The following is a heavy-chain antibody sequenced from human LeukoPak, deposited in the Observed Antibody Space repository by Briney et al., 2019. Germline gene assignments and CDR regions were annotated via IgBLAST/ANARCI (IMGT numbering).Heavy chain of an antibody. V-gene: IGHV3-23*01. CDR2: ISGSAGST. J-gene: IGHJ4*02. CDR3: AKGSVTLYGDCIDY. D-gene: IGHD4-17*01. CDR1: GFTFSTYA. Sequence: GGSLRLSCAASGFTFSTYAMSWVRQAPGKGLEWVSAISGSAGSTYYADSVKGRFTISRDNSKNTLYLQMNSLRAEDTAVYYCAKGSVTLYGDCIDYWGQGTLVTVSS.